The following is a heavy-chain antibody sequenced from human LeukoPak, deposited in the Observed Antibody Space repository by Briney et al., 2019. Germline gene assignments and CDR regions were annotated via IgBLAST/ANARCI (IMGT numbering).Heavy chain of an antibody. J-gene: IGHJ5*02. CDR2: INPNSGGT. CDR1: GYTFTGYY. V-gene: IGHV1-2*02. Sequence: ASVKVSCKASGYTFTGYYMHWVRQAPGQGLEWMGWINPNSGGTNYAQKFQGRVTMTRDTSISTAYMELSRLRSDDTAVYYCARGPYSSSWYRKNWFDPGGQGTLVTVSS. CDR3: ARGPYSSSWYRKNWFDP. D-gene: IGHD6-13*01.